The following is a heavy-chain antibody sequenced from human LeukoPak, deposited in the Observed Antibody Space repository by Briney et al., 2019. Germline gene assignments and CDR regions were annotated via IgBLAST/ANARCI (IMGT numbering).Heavy chain of an antibody. V-gene: IGHV3-23*01. CDR2: ISGSGGST. CDR1: GFTFSSYA. J-gene: IGHJ4*02. CDR3: AKDSYYYDTSGYDYFDY. D-gene: IGHD3-22*01. Sequence: GGSLRLSCAASGFTFSSYAMSWVRQASGKGLEWVSAISGSGGSTYYADSVKGRFTISRDNSKNTLYLQMNSLRAEDTAVYYCAKDSYYYDTSGYDYFDYWGQGTLVTVSS.